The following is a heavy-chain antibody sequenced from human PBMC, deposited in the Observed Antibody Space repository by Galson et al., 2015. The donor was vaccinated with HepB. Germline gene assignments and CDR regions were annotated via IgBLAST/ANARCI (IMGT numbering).Heavy chain of an antibody. D-gene: IGHD2-2*01. CDR3: PRHAGGAYAALDV. J-gene: IGHJ6*02. V-gene: IGHV5-51*01. CDR2: IYPGDSDT. Sequence: QSGAEVKEPGESLKISCKGSGYSFSNYWIAWVRQMPGKGLEWMGIIYPGDSDTTYSPSFRGQVTISADKSIDTAYLQWSSLKASDTAIYYCPRHAGGAYAALDVWGQGATVTVSS. CDR1: GYSFSNYW.